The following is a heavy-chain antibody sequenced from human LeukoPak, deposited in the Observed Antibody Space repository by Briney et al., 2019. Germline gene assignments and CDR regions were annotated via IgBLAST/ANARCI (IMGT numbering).Heavy chain of an antibody. CDR3: ARSWSGSLDY. D-gene: IGHD1-26*01. J-gene: IGHJ4*02. V-gene: IGHV6-1*01. CDR1: GDSVSSKSAA. Sequence: SQTLSLTCALSGDSVSSKSAAWNWIRQSPSRGLEWLGRTYYRSKWYNDYALSVKSRIIINPDTSNQFSLQLNSVTPDDTAVYYCARSWSGSLDYWGQGTLGTVSS. CDR2: TYYRSKWYN.